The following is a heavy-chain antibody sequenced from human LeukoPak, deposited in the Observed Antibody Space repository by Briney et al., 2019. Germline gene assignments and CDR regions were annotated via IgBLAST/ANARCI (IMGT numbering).Heavy chain of an antibody. CDR2: INPSGGST. V-gene: IGHV1-46*01. J-gene: IGHJ6*02. Sequence: ASVKVSCKASGYTFTSYYMHWVRQAPGQGLEWMGIINPSGGSTSYAQKFQGRVTMTRDTSTSTVYMELSSLRSEDTAVYYCARVRQSTWPHYYYYGMDVWGQGTTVTVSS. CDR3: ARVRQSTWPHYYYYGMDV. CDR1: GYTFTSYY.